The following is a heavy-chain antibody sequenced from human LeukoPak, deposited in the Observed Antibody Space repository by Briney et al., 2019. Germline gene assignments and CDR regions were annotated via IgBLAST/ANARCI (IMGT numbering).Heavy chain of an antibody. Sequence: PGGSLRLSCAASGFTFSSYAMSWVRQAPGKGLEWVSAISGSGGSTYYADSVTGRFTISRDNSKNTLYLQMNSLRAEDTAVYYCASPLLWGSYRTDYWGQGTLVTVSS. J-gene: IGHJ4*02. CDR3: ASPLLWGSYRTDY. CDR1: GFTFSSYA. CDR2: ISGSGGST. V-gene: IGHV3-23*01. D-gene: IGHD3-16*02.